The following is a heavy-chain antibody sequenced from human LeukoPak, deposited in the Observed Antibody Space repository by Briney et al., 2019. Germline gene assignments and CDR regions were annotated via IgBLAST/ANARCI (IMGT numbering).Heavy chain of an antibody. CDR1: AGTFSTHA. CDR2: IITISGTT. D-gene: IGHD1-26*01. Sequence: GASVKVSCKASAGTFSTHAIGWGRQAPGQGLEWMGGIITISGTTDYAQKFQGRVTITADKATSTAFMELSSLRSEDTAVYYCARGGVGATTYVWFDPWGQGTLVTVSS. V-gene: IGHV1-69*06. J-gene: IGHJ5*02. CDR3: ARGGVGATTYVWFDP.